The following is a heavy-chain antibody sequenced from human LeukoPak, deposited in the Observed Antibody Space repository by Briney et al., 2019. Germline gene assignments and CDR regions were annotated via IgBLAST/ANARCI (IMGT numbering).Heavy chain of an antibody. CDR1: GFTFSDYA. CDR2: ISYHGSDQ. J-gene: IGHJ6*04. D-gene: IGHD4-17*01. Sequence: GRSLRLSCAASGFTFSDYAMHWVRQGPGKGLDWVAVISYHGSDQSYPDSVKGRFTISRDNAKNTLYLQMNSLSVEDTAVYYCAKDLGMTTGGIYGMDVWGKGTTVTVSS. V-gene: IGHV3-30*18. CDR3: AKDLGMTTGGIYGMDV.